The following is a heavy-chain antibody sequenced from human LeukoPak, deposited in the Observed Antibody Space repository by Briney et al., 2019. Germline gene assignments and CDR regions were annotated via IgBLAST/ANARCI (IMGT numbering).Heavy chain of an antibody. D-gene: IGHD4-17*01. CDR3: ARDSTIYGDYNIDY. CDR1: GYSFSSYG. J-gene: IGHJ4*02. Sequence: ASVKVSCKASGYSFSSYGLSWVRQAPGQGPEWMGWINTYNGDTNYAESLQGRVTMTTDTSTYTAYMELRSLRSDDTAVYYCARDSTIYGDYNIDYWGQGTLASVSS. V-gene: IGHV1-18*01. CDR2: INTYNGDT.